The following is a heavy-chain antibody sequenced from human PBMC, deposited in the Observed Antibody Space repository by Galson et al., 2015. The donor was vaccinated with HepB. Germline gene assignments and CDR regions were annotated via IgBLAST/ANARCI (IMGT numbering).Heavy chain of an antibody. D-gene: IGHD2-2*01. CDR2: VDGGGGST. CDR1: GFPFSSYA. V-gene: IGHV3-23*01. CDR3: AKMHAAGSCTSTSCYGALDY. J-gene: IGHJ4*02. Sequence: SLRLSCAASGFPFSSYAMSWVRQAPGKGLEWVSAVDGGGGSTYYADSVKGRFTVSRDNSKNTLYLQMNSLRAEDTALYYCAKMHAAGSCTSTSCYGALDYWGQGTLVTVSS.